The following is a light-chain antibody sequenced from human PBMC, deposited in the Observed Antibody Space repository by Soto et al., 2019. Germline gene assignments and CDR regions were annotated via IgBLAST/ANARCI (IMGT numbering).Light chain of an antibody. CDR1: SSNIGTNT. CDR3: AAWDDRLNGPV. CDR2: SNN. V-gene: IGLV1-44*01. Sequence: QAVVTQPPSASGTPGQRVTISCSGTSSNIGTNTVNWYHQLPGTAPKLIMYSNNQRPSGVPDRFSGSKSGTSASLAISGLQSEDEADYHCAAWDDRLNGPVFGGGTKLTVL. J-gene: IGLJ3*02.